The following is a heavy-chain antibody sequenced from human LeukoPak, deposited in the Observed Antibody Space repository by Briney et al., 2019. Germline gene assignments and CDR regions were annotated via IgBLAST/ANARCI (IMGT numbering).Heavy chain of an antibody. CDR1: GFSFGNYA. CDR3: VKDPRDTYGANWFVS. D-gene: IGHD2-21*01. CDR2: ISGTGGAT. V-gene: IGHV3-23*01. Sequence: GGSVRLSCVASGFSFGNYAMSWVRQAPGKGLQWVSQISGTGGATWYAGFARDRFTVSRDNSKKTLYLQMSGLRVEDTAMYYCVKDPRDTYGANWFVSWGKGTLVIVSS. J-gene: IGHJ5*01.